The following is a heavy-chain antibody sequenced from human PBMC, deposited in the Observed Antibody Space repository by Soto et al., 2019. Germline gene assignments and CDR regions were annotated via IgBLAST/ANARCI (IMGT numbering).Heavy chain of an antibody. J-gene: IGHJ3*02. V-gene: IGHV4-31*03. CDR1: GGSISSSSYY. CDR3: ARDLKDGSGSGNDAFDI. D-gene: IGHD3-10*01. Sequence: SETLSLTCTVSGGSISSSSYYWGWIRQPPGKGLEWIGYIYYSGSTYYNPSLKSRVTISVDTSKNQFSLKLSSVTAADTAVYYCARDLKDGSGSGNDAFDIWGQGTMVTVSS. CDR2: IYYSGST.